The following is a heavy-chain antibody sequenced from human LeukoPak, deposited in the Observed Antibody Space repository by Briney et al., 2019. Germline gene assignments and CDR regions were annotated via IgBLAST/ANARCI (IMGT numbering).Heavy chain of an antibody. CDR3: ARNPPRYFN. CDR1: CSWNSFHR. D-gene: IGHD1-26*01. Sequence: TGGSVRLYWPATCSWNSFHRRFLLRQAPGKGLERVANIQQDGSEKYYVDSVKGRFTISRDNAKNSLYLQMHCPRAQDTAVYYCARNPPRYFNWGQGTLVTVSS. CDR2: IQQDGSEK. V-gene: IGHV3-7*05. J-gene: IGHJ4*02.